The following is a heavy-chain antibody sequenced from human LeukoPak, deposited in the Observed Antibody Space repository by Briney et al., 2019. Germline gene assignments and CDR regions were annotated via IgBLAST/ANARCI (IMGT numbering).Heavy chain of an antibody. J-gene: IGHJ3*02. CDR3: AREGSYYDSPDAFDI. D-gene: IGHD3-22*01. CDR2: IRYDGSNK. V-gene: IGHV3-30*02. CDR1: GFTFSSYG. Sequence: GGSLRLSCAASGFTFSSYGMHWVRQAPGKGLEWVAFIRYDGSNKYYADSVKGRFTISRDNSKNTLYLQMNSLRAEDTAVYYCAREGSYYDSPDAFDIWGQGTMVTVSS.